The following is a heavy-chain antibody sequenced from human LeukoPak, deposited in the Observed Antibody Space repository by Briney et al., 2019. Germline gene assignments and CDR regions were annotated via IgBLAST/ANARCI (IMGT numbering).Heavy chain of an antibody. CDR2: IIPILGIA. CDR1: GGTFSSYA. CDR3: ARVSDSSGYFDY. Sequence: ASVKVSCKASGGTFSSYAISWVRQAPGQGLEWMGRIIPILGIANYAQKFQGRVTITADKSTSTAYMELSSLRSEDTAVYYCARVSDSSGYFDYWGQGTLVTVSS. J-gene: IGHJ4*02. V-gene: IGHV1-69*04. D-gene: IGHD3-22*01.